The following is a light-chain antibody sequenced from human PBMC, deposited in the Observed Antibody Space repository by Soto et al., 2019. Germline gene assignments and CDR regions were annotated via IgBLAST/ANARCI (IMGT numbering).Light chain of an antibody. Sequence: EIALTQSPGTLSLSPGERATLSCRASQSVSSSYLAWYQQKPGQAPRLLIYGASSRATGIPDRFSGSGSGTDFTLNISRLEPEDFAVYYCQQYGSSPTFGQGTKVEIK. CDR1: QSVSSSY. CDR2: GAS. V-gene: IGKV3-20*01. CDR3: QQYGSSPT. J-gene: IGKJ1*01.